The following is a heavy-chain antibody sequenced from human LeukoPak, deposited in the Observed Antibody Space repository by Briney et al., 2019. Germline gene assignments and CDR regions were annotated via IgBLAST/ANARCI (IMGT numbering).Heavy chain of an antibody. CDR3: ATRYSSSSIHPVRFDY. V-gene: IGHV4-31*03. Sequence: PSQTLSLTCTASGGSISSGGYYWSWIRQHPGKGLEWIGYIYYSGSTYYNPSLKSRVTISVDTSKNQFSLKLSSVTAADTAVYYCATRYSSSSIHPVRFDYWGQGTLVTVSS. D-gene: IGHD6-6*01. CDR1: GGSISSGGYY. CDR2: IYYSGST. J-gene: IGHJ4*02.